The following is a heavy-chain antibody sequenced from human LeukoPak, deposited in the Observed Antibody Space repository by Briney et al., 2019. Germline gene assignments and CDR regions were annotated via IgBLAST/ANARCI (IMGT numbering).Heavy chain of an antibody. CDR3: ARDPGAAQPSRFDY. V-gene: IGHV3-21*01. CDR2: ISSSSSYI. Sequence: GGSLRLSCAASGFTFSSYSMNWVRQAPGKGLEWVSSISSSSSYIYYADSVKGRFTISRGNAKNSLYLQMNSLRAEDTAVYYCARDPGAAQPSRFDYWGQGTLVTVSS. J-gene: IGHJ4*02. CDR1: GFTFSSYS. D-gene: IGHD6-13*01.